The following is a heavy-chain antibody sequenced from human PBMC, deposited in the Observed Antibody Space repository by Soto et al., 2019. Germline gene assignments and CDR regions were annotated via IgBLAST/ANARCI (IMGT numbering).Heavy chain of an antibody. V-gene: IGHV3-30*18. CDR1: GFTFSSYG. CDR3: AKDERWFGELRLLYGMDV. CDR2: ISYDGSNK. D-gene: IGHD3-10*01. J-gene: IGHJ6*02. Sequence: GGSLRLSCAASGFTFSSYGMHWVRQAPGKGLEWVAVISYDGSNKYYADSVKGRFTISRDNSKNTLYLQMNSLRAEDTAVYYCAKDERWFGELRLLYGMDVWGQGTTVTVSS.